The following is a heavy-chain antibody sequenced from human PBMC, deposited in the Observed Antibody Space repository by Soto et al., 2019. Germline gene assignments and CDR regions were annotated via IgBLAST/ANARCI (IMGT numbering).Heavy chain of an antibody. CDR1: GFTFSSYG. V-gene: IGHV3-33*01. J-gene: IGHJ4*02. CDR3: AREGVLISPYFDY. CDR2: IWYDGSNK. Sequence: QVQLVESGGGVVQPGRSLRLSCAASGFTFSSYGMHWVRQAPGKGLEWVAVIWYDGSNKYYADSVKGRFTISRDKSKNTLYLQMNSLRAEDTAVYYCAREGVLISPYFDYWGQGTLVTVSS. D-gene: IGHD2-8*01.